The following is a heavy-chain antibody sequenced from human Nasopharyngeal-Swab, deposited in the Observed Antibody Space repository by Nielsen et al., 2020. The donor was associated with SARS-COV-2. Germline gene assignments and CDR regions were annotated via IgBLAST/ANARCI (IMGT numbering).Heavy chain of an antibody. Sequence: ASVKVSCKASGYTFTGYYMHWVRQAPGQGLECMGWINPNSGGTNYAQKFQGRVTMTRDTSISTAYMELSRLRSDDTAVYYCARDQTISSNAFDIWGQGTMVTVSS. D-gene: IGHD2-2*01. CDR3: ARDQTISSNAFDI. CDR2: INPNSGGT. CDR1: GYTFTGYY. J-gene: IGHJ3*02. V-gene: IGHV1-2*02.